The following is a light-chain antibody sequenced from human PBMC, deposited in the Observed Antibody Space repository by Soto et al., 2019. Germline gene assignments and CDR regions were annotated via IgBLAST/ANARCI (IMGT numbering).Light chain of an antibody. CDR3: SSFSSDSTPLV. CDR2: EVT. CDR1: SSDVGIYDY. V-gene: IGLV2-14*01. Sequence: QSALTQPASVSGSPGQSISISCTGTSSDVGIYDYVSWYQHHPGKAPKLMVYEVTNRPSGVSNRFSGSKSGNTASLTISGLQAEDEAEYYCSSFSSDSTPLVFGGGTKVTVL. J-gene: IGLJ2*01.